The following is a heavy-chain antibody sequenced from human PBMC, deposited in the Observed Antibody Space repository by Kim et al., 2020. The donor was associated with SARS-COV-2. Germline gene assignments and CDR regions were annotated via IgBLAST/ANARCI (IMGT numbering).Heavy chain of an antibody. J-gene: IGHJ6*01. Sequence: GGSLRLSCVGSGFTFSRYWMSWVRQARGKGLEWVANIKEDGSETYYVDSVEGRFTISRDNAKNSVFLQMKKLRAEDTAVYYCARDVDYDSSSFYYGYYYHYGLDVWGQGTAVTVST. CDR1: GFTFSRYW. D-gene: IGHD3-22*01. CDR3: ARDVDYDSSSFYYGYYYHYGLDV. V-gene: IGHV3-7*01. CDR2: IKEDGSET.